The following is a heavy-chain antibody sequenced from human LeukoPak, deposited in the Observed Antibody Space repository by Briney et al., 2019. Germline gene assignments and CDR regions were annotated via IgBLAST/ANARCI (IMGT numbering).Heavy chain of an antibody. CDR1: GFTFSSYA. Sequence: PGRSLRLSCAASGFTFSSYAMHWVRQAPGKGLVWVSRINSDGSSTSYADSVKGRFTISRDNAKNTLYLQMNSLRAEDTAVYYCARDPGGIDYYYGMDVWGQGTTVTVSS. J-gene: IGHJ6*02. V-gene: IGHV3-74*01. D-gene: IGHD1-14*01. CDR2: INSDGSST. CDR3: ARDPGGIDYYYGMDV.